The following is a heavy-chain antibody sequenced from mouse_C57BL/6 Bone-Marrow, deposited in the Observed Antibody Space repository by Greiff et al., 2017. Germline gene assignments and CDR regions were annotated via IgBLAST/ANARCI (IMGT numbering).Heavy chain of an antibody. V-gene: IGHV1-82*01. Sequence: QVQLQQSGPELVKPGASVKISCKASGYAFSSSWMNWVQQRPGKGLEWIGRIYPGDGDTNYNGKFTCKATLTADKSSSTAYMQLSSLTSEDTEVYFCARIGNYSYAMDYWGQGTSVTVAS. CDR3: ARIGNYSYAMDY. J-gene: IGHJ4*01. D-gene: IGHD2-1*01. CDR2: IYPGDGDT. CDR1: GYAFSSSW.